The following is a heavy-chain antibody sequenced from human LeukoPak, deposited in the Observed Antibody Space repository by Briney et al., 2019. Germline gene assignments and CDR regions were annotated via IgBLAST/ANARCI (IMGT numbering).Heavy chain of an antibody. D-gene: IGHD3-3*01. J-gene: IGHJ4*02. CDR2: ISGSGGST. CDR1: GFTFSSYA. V-gene: IGHV3-23*01. CDR3: AKEPNDFWSGFLYYIDY. Sequence: GGSLRLSCAASGFTFSSYAMSWVRQAPGKGLEWVSDISGSGGSTYYADSVKGRFTISRDNSKNTLYLQMNSLRAEDTAVYYCAKEPNDFWSGFLYYIDYWGQGTLVTVSS.